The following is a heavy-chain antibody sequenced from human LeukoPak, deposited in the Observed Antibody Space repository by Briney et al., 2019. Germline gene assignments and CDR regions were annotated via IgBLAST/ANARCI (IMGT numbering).Heavy chain of an antibody. J-gene: IGHJ6*03. CDR1: GFTFSDYY. CDR2: ISHSGRTM. Sequence: GGSLRLSCAASGFTFSDYYMSWIRQAPGKGLEWVSYISHSGRTMYYADSVKGRFTISRDNAKNSLYLQMNSLRAGDTAVYYCARDSIVRENIGNDMDVWGKGTTVTVSS. V-gene: IGHV3-11*01. D-gene: IGHD2-8*01. CDR3: ARDSIVRENIGNDMDV.